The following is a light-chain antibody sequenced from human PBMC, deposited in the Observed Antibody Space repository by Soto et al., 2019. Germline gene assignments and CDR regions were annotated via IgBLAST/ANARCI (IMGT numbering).Light chain of an antibody. V-gene: IGLV1-47*01. Sequence: QPVLTQPPSASGTPGQRVTISCSGSSSNIGSNYVYWYQQLPGTAPKLLIYRNNQRPSGVPDRFSGSKSGTSASLAISGLRSEDEADYYCAAWDDSLSGYVVFGGGTPLTVL. CDR1: SSNIGSNY. J-gene: IGLJ2*01. CDR3: AAWDDSLSGYVV. CDR2: RNN.